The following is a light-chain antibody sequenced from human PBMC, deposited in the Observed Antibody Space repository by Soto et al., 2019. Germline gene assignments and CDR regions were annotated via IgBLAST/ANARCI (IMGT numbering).Light chain of an antibody. CDR2: DVS. J-gene: IGLJ1*01. CDR1: SSDVGGYNY. Sequence: QSVLTQPASLSESPGQSITISCTGTSSDVGGYNYVSRYQQHPGKAPKLMIYDVSNRPSGVSNRFSGSKSGNTASLTISGLQTEDEADYYCSSYTSSTFFVFGTGTKVTVL. CDR3: SSYTSSTFFV. V-gene: IGLV2-14*03.